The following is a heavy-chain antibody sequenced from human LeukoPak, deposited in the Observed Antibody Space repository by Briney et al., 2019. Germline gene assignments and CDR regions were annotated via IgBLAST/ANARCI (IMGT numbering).Heavy chain of an antibody. CDR2: IRSNSDGGTI. J-gene: IGHJ5*02. CDR3: ATDFYDST. Sequence: GGSLRLSCAASGFIFSNDAMHWVRQAPGKGLEWVGRIRSNSDGGTIDYAAPVKGRFTLSRDDSKTTLYLQMNSLQTEDTAVYYCATDFYDSTWGQGTLVTVSS. D-gene: IGHD3-22*01. V-gene: IGHV3-15*07. CDR1: GFIFSNDA.